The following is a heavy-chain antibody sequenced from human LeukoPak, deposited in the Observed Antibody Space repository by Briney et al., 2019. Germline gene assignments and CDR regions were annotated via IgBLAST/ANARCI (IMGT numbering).Heavy chain of an antibody. CDR2: ISGSGGST. V-gene: IGHV3-23*01. J-gene: IGHJ4*02. CDR3: ARALTLFLEWSHFDY. Sequence: GGSLRLSCAASGFTFSSYAMSWVRQAPRKGLEWVSAISGSGGSTYYADSVKGRFTISRDNAKNSLYLQMNSLRAEDTAVYYCARALTLFLEWSHFDYWGQGTLVTVSS. CDR1: GFTFSSYA. D-gene: IGHD3-3*01.